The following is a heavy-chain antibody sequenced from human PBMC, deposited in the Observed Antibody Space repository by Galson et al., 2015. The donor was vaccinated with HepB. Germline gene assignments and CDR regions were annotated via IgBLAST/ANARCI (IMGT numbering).Heavy chain of an antibody. CDR3: ARAFDSSLEVLYYYFYYMDV. Sequence: SLRLSCAASRFTFSDHAMSWVRQAPGKGLEWVSAISGGGGSTYYADSVQGRFTISRDNSKNTLYLQMNSLRAEDTALYYCARAFDSSLEVLYYYFYYMDVWGKGATVTVSS. CDR2: ISGGGGST. V-gene: IGHV3-23*01. D-gene: IGHD3-22*01. CDR1: RFTFSDHA. J-gene: IGHJ6*03.